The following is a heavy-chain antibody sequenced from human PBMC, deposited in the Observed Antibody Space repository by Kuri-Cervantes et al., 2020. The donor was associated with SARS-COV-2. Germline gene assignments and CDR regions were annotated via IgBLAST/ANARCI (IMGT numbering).Heavy chain of an antibody. CDR3: ARDGMVGAAPHFDY. CDR2: ISYDGSNK. J-gene: IGHJ4*02. D-gene: IGHD2-15*01. CDR1: GFTFSSYG. V-gene: IGHV3-30*03. Sequence: GESLKISCAASGFTFSSYGMHWVRQAPGKGLEWVAVISYDGSNKYYADSVKGRFTISRDNSKNTLYLQMNSLRAEDTAVYYCARDGMVGAAPHFDYWGQGTLVTVSS.